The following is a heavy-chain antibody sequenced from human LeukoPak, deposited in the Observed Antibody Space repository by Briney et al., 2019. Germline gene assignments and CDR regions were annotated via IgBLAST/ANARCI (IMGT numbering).Heavy chain of an antibody. D-gene: IGHD2-8*01. CDR2: ISTSGATM. CDR1: GFTFTSYE. Sequence: GGSLRLSCAASGFTFTSYEMNWVRQAPGKGLEWVSFISTSGATMHYADSVKGRFTISRGNAKNSLYLQMNSLRAEDTAVYYCARRTNDFDYWGQGTLVTVSS. V-gene: IGHV3-48*03. J-gene: IGHJ4*02. CDR3: ARRTNDFDY.